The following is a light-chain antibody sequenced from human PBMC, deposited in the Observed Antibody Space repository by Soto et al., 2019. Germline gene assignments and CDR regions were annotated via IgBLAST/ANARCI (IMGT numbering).Light chain of an antibody. CDR1: QSVSSAY. CDR3: QQSGCSFYT. Sequence: EIVLTQSPGTLSLSPGERATLSCRASQSVSSAYLAWSQQIPGQAPRLLIYGASSRATGIPDRFSGSVSGTEFTLTISVLAAEEFAVYCCQQSGCSFYTFGQWIKLEIK. CDR2: GAS. J-gene: IGKJ2*01. V-gene: IGKV3-20*01.